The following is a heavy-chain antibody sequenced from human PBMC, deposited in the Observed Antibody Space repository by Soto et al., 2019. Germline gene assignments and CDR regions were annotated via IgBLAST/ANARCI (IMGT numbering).Heavy chain of an antibody. V-gene: IGHV1-8*01. Sequence: QVQLVQSGAEVKKPGASVKVSCKASGYTFTSYDINWVRQATGQGLEWMGWMNPNSGNTGYAQKFQGRVTMTRNTSISTAYMELSSLRSEDRAVYYCARGPADIVVVPAATNWFDPWGQGTLVTVSS. CDR2: MNPNSGNT. D-gene: IGHD2-2*01. J-gene: IGHJ5*02. CDR3: ARGPADIVVVPAATNWFDP. CDR1: GYTFTSYD.